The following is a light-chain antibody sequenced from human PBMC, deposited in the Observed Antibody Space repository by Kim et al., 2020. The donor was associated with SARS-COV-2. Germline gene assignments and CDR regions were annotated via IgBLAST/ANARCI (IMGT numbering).Light chain of an antibody. V-gene: IGKV1-5*01. CDR1: ENINKW. J-gene: IGKJ2*01. CDR2: DAS. Sequence: DIQMIQSPSTLSASVGDRVTITCRASENINKWLAWYQQKPGKAPHLLIYDASSLKSGVPSRFSGGGSGTEFTLTISGLQPDDFATYYCKQYNTYSYAFGQGTRLEI. CDR3: KQYNTYSYA.